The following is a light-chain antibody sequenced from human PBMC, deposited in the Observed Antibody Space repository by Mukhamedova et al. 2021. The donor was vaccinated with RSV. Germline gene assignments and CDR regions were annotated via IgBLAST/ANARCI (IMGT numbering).Light chain of an antibody. CDR2: NDD. CDR3: AAWDAVVKGTV. V-gene: IGLV1-36*01. Sequence: LLIFNDDQRHSGVSDRFSASKSGTSASLTISGLQTDDEAEYYCAAWDAVVKGTVFGGGTKL. J-gene: IGLJ2*01.